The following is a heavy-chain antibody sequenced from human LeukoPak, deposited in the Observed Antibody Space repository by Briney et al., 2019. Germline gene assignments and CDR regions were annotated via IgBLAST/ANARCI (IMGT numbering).Heavy chain of an antibody. D-gene: IGHD4-17*01. J-gene: IGHJ6*03. CDR1: GGSISSYY. CDR3: ARSPHDYGDSQGYYYYMDV. CDR2: IYYSGST. V-gene: IGHV4-59*08. Sequence: SETLSLTCTASGGSISSYYWSWIRQPPGKGLEWIGYIYYSGSTNYNPSLKSRVTISVDTSKNQFSLKLSSVTAADTAVYYCARSPHDYGDSQGYYYYMDVWGKGTTVTVSS.